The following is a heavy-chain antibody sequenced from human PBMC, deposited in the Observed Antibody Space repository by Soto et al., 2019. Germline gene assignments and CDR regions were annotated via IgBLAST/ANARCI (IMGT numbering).Heavy chain of an antibody. J-gene: IGHJ6*03. Sequence: LCGGSIRRGGYYWSWIRQHPGKGLEWIGYIYYSGGTYYNPSLKSRVTISVDTSENQFSLRLSSVTAADTAVYYCARKDSGYADYMDVWGKGTTVTVSS. D-gene: IGHD5-12*01. CDR3: ARKDSGYADYMDV. V-gene: IGHV4-31*02. CDR1: GGSIRRGGYY. CDR2: IYYSGGT.